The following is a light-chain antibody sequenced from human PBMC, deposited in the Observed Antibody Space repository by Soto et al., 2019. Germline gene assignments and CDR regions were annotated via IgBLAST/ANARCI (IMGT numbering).Light chain of an antibody. CDR3: QQRSNCRALT. J-gene: IGKJ4*01. V-gene: IGKV3-11*01. CDR2: DAS. CDR1: QSVSSY. Sequence: EIVLTQSPATLSLSPGERATLSCRASQSVSSYLAWYQQKPGQAPRLLIYDASNRATGIPARFSGSGSGTDFTLTISSLEPEDFAVYYCQQRSNCRALTFGGGTKVDIK.